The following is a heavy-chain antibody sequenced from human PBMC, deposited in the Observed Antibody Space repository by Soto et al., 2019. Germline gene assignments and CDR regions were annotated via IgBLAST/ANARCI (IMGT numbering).Heavy chain of an antibody. Sequence: SETLSLTCTVSGGSISSYYWSWIRQPPGKGLEWIGYIYYSGSTNYNPSLKSRVTISVDRSKNQFSLKLSSVTAADTAVYYCARDARGGSSDWGQGTLVTVSS. J-gene: IGHJ4*02. V-gene: IGHV4-59*12. CDR2: IYYSGST. CDR1: GGSISSYY. CDR3: ARDARGGSSD. D-gene: IGHD6-25*01.